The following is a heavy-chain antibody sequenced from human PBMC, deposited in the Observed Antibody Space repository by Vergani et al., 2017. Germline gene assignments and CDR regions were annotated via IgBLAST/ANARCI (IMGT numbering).Heavy chain of an antibody. Sequence: QVQLVQSGAEVKKPGASVKVSCKASGYTFTSYYMHWVRQAPGQGLEWMGIINPSGGRTSYAQKFQGRVTMSRDTSTSRVYMELRSLRSEDTAVYYCARDFYGSGSYSAFDIWGQGTMVTVSS. D-gene: IGHD3-10*01. CDR1: GYTFTSYY. J-gene: IGHJ3*02. CDR3: ARDFYGSGSYSAFDI. V-gene: IGHV1-46*01. CDR2: INPSGGRT.